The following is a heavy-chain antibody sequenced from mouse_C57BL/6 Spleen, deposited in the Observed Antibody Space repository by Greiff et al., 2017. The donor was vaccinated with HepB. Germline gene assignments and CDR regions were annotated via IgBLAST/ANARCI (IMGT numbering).Heavy chain of an antibody. Sequence: QVQLKESGAELARPGASVKLSCKASGYTFTSYGISWVKQRTGQGLEWIGEIYPRSGNTYYNEKFTGKATLTADKSSSTAYMELRSLTSEDSAVYFCARDYYGSSYRFAYWGQGTLVTVSA. V-gene: IGHV1-81*01. J-gene: IGHJ3*01. CDR3: ARDYYGSSYRFAY. CDR1: GYTFTSYG. CDR2: IYPRSGNT. D-gene: IGHD1-1*01.